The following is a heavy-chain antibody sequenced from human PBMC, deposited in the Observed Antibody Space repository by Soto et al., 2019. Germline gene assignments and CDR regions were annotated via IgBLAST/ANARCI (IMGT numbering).Heavy chain of an antibody. CDR2: INNSGKT. CDR1: GGSLSSNSYY. CDR3: VRELWGQSDP. D-gene: IGHD2-21*01. V-gene: IGHV4-39*01. Sequence: LGTLSLTCTVSGGSLSSNSYYWAWIRQPPGQGLEWIGSINNSGKTYYKPSLKSRVTISVDTPKNQFSLRLTPVTAADTAVYYCVRELWGQSDPWGQGTLVTVSS. J-gene: IGHJ5*02.